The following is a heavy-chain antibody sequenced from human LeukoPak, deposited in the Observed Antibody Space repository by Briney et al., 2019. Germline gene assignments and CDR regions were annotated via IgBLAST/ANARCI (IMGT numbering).Heavy chain of an antibody. CDR3: AGHYYDSSGSVDY. J-gene: IGHJ4*02. D-gene: IGHD3-22*01. V-gene: IGHV4-59*01. CDR2: IYYSGST. Sequence: IPSETLSPTCTVSGGSISSYYWSWIRQPPGKGLEWIGYIYYSGSTNYNPSLKSRVTISVDTSKNQFSLKLSSVTAADTAVYYCAGHYYDSSGSVDYWGQGTLVTVSS. CDR1: GGSISSYY.